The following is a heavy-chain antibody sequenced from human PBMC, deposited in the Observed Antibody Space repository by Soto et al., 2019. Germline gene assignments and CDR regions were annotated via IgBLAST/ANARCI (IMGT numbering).Heavy chain of an antibody. CDR3: ARIGTGYYYMDV. D-gene: IGHD1-1*01. CDR1: GFTFSSYW. CDR2: INSDGSRT. J-gene: IGHJ6*03. V-gene: IGHV3-74*01. Sequence: EVQLVESVGGLVQPGGSLRLSCAASGFTFSSYWMHWVRQAPGEGLRWVSRINSDGSRTTYADSVKGRITISRDNAKNTVYLQMNSLSAEDTAVYYCARIGTGYYYMDVWGKGTTVTVSS.